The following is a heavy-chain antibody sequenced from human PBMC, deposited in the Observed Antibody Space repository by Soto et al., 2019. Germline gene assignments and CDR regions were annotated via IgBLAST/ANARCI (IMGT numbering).Heavy chain of an antibody. D-gene: IGHD2-2*02. Sequence: SETLSLTCTVSGGSISSGGYYWSWIRQHPGKGLEWIGYIYYSGSTYYNPSLKSRVTISVDTSKNQFSLKLSSVTAADTAVYYCARAGVGDCSSTSCYMTGAFDIWGQGTMVTVSS. CDR1: GGSISSGGYY. CDR3: ARAGVGDCSSTSCYMTGAFDI. V-gene: IGHV4-31*03. J-gene: IGHJ3*02. CDR2: IYYSGST.